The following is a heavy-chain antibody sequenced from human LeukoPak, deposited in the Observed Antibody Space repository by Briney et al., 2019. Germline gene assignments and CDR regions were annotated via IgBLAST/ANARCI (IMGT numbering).Heavy chain of an antibody. Sequence: ASVKVSCKASGYTFTSYYMHWVRQAPGQGLEWVGIINPSGGSTSYAQKFQGRVTMTRDTSTSTVYMELSSLRSEDTAVYYCARDKYVWGSYPSGWFDPWGQGTLVTVSS. CDR2: INPSGGST. V-gene: IGHV1-46*01. CDR3: ARDKYVWGSYPSGWFDP. CDR1: GYTFTSYY. J-gene: IGHJ5*02. D-gene: IGHD3-16*02.